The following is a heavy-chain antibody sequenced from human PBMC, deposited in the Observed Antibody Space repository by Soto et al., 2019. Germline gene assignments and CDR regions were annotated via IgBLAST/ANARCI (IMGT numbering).Heavy chain of an antibody. J-gene: IGHJ6*03. CDR2: LIPILGIA. Sequence: QVQLVQSGAEVKKPGSSVKVSCKASGGTFSSYTISWVRQAPGQGLEWMGRLIPILGIANYAQKFQGRVTTTSDKSTSTAYMELSRLRSEDTAVYYCARAMVRGVSEVLYYYYMDVWGKGTTVTVSS. CDR3: ARAMVRGVSEVLYYYYMDV. CDR1: GGTFSSYT. V-gene: IGHV1-69*02. D-gene: IGHD3-10*01.